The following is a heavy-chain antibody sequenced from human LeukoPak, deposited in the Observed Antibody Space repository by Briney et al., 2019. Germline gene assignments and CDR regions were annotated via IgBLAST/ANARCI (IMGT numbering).Heavy chain of an antibody. D-gene: IGHD3-16*01. CDR2: ISYHGSEK. CDR3: AKPGGSYLDY. V-gene: IGHV3-30*18. CDR1: GFTFSSYG. Sequence: GRSLRLSCAASGFTFSSYGMHWVRQAPGKGLEWVAVISYHGSEKYFADSVKGRVTIYRENSRNTLYLQMNSLRPEDTAVYYCAKPGGSYLDYWGRGTLVTVTS. J-gene: IGHJ4*02.